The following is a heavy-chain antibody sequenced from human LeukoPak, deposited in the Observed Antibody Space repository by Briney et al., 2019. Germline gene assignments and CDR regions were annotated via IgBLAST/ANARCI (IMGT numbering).Heavy chain of an antibody. D-gene: IGHD5-18*01. Sequence: ASVKVSCKASGYTFTSYDINWVRQATGQGLEWMGWMNPNSGNTGYAQKFQGRVTMTRDTSISTAYMELNRLRSDDTAVYYCARGEIWGQLWSAFGYWGQGTLVTVSS. V-gene: IGHV1-8*01. CDR3: ARGEIWGQLWSAFGY. J-gene: IGHJ4*02. CDR1: GYTFTSYD. CDR2: MNPNSGNT.